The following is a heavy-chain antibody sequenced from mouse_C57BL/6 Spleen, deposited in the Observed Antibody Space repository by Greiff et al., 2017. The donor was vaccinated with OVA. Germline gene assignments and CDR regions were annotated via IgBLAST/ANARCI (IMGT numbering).Heavy chain of an antibody. CDR1: GYTFTSYW. CDR3: ARPDSSGFFDY. D-gene: IGHD3-2*02. J-gene: IGHJ2*01. Sequence: QVQLQQPGAELVKPGASVKLSCKASGYTFTSYWMQWVKQRPGQGLEWIGEIDPSDSYTNYNQKFKGKATLTVDTSSSTAYMQLSSLTSEDSAVYYCARPDSSGFFDYWGQGTTLTVSS. CDR2: IDPSDSYT. V-gene: IGHV1-50*01.